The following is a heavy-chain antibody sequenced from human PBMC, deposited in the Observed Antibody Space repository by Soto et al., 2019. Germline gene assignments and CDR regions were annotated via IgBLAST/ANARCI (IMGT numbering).Heavy chain of an antibody. Sequence: VQLVESGGGVIQPGRSLRLSCAASGFTFSHYGMNWVRQAPGKGLEWVAVIWYDGNKKYYADSVKGRFTISRDNSKNTVNLQMNSLRVEDTAVYYCVRWGGSSTSVRFDSWGQGTLVTVSS. CDR3: VRWGGSSTSVRFDS. CDR1: GFTFSHYG. D-gene: IGHD6-13*01. CDR2: IWYDGNKK. V-gene: IGHV3-33*01. J-gene: IGHJ5*01.